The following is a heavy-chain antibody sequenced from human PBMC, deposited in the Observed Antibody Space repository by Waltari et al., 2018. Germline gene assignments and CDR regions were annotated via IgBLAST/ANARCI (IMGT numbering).Heavy chain of an antibody. D-gene: IGHD5-18*01. CDR2: IYHSGST. V-gene: IGHV4-38-2*02. CDR1: GYSISSGYY. Sequence: QVQLQESGPGLVKPSETLSLTCTVSGYSISSGYYWGWIRQPPGKGLEWIGSIYHSGSTYYNPSLKSRVTISVDTSKNQFSLKLSSVTAADTAVYYCAREGPFWGTAMVSWFDPWGQGTLVTVSS. J-gene: IGHJ5*02. CDR3: AREGPFWGTAMVSWFDP.